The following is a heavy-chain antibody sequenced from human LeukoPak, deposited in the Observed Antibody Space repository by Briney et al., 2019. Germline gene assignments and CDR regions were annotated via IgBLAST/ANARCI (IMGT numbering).Heavy chain of an antibody. D-gene: IGHD6-13*01. V-gene: IGHV3-30*04. Sequence: GGSLRLSCAASGFTLNNYAMHWVRQAPGKGLEWVAIISYGGTDKYNADSVKGRFTVSRDNSKSTVFLQMHSLSPDDTAVYYCARANSTSWHNFDYWGQGTLVTVSS. CDR2: ISYGGTDK. CDR3: ARANSTSWHNFDY. J-gene: IGHJ4*02. CDR1: GFTLNNYA.